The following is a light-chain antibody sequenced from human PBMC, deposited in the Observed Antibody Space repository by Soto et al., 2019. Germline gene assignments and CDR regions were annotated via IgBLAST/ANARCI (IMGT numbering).Light chain of an antibody. J-gene: IGKJ2*02. CDR1: QTISGNY. CDR2: GAS. V-gene: IGKV3D-7*01. CDR3: HQNYDLPWT. Sequence: EIALTQSPASLSLSPGESVTLSCRTSQTISGNYLSWYQRRPGQAPRLLIFGASIRATDIPARFSGSGSGRDFTLAITSLEPEDFAVYYCHQNYDLPWTFGQGTKVEIK.